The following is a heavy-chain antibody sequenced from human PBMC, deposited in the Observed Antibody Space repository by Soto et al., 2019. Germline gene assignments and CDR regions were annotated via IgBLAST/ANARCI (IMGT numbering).Heavy chain of an antibody. CDR3: AREVGELDYSSSSDAFDI. J-gene: IGHJ3*02. Sequence: QVQLQESGPGLVKPSQTLSLTCTVSGGSISSGDYYWSWVRQPPGKGLEWIAYIYYSGTTYYNPSLKSRVTMSRDTSKNQFSLKLESVTAADTAVYYWAREVGELDYSSSSDAFDIWGQGTMVTVSS. CDR2: IYYSGTT. V-gene: IGHV4-30-4*01. D-gene: IGHD6-6*01. CDR1: GGSISSGDYY.